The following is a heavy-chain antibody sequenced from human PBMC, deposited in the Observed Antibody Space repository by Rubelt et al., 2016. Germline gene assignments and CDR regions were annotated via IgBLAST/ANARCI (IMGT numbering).Heavy chain of an antibody. V-gene: IGHV3-21*01. CDR2: ISSSSSYI. D-gene: IGHD6-13*01. CDR1: GFTFSSYS. Sequence: EVQLVESGGGLVKPGGSLRLSCAASGFTFSSYSMNWVRQAPGKGLEWVSSISSSSSYIYYADSVKGRFTISRDNAKNSLYLQMNSLRAEDTAVYYCARGYSSSWYWGYYYYGMDVWGQGTTVTVSS. CDR3: ARGYSSSWYWGYYYYGMDV. J-gene: IGHJ6*02.